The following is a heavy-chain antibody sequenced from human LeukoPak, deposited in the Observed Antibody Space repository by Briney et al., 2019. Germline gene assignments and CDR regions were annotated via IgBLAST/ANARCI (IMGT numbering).Heavy chain of an antibody. J-gene: IGHJ4*02. CDR1: GYRVTSYW. V-gene: IGHV5-51*01. D-gene: IGHD3-10*01. Sequence: GESLKISCKGSGYRVTSYWIGWMRRMTGKGLEWMGIIYPGDSDTRYSPSFQGQVTSSADKAISTAYLQWSSLKASDTAMYYCARLTDFSGDYWGQGTLVTVSS. CDR3: ARLTDFSGDY. CDR2: IYPGDSDT.